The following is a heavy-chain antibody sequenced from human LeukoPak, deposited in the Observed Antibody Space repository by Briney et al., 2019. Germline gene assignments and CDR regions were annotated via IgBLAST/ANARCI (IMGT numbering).Heavy chain of an antibody. J-gene: IGHJ1*01. V-gene: IGHV3-23*01. CDR3: AIMHGYYDGSGYWVQ. Sequence: GGSLRLSCAASGFTFGSYGMSWVRQAPGKGLEWVSFITPNADRTSYADSVEGRFTISRDNPRNTLYMQMNSLRDEDTAIYYCAIMHGYYDGSGYWVQWGQGTLVTVSS. CDR1: GFTFGSYG. CDR2: ITPNADRT. D-gene: IGHD3-22*01.